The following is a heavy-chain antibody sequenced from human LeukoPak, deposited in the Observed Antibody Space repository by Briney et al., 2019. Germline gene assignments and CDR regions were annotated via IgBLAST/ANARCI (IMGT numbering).Heavy chain of an antibody. Sequence: GASVKVSCKASGYTFTSYGISWVRQAPGQGLEWMGWISAYNGNTNYAQKLQGRVTMTTDTSTSTDYMELRSLRSDDTAVYYCARTDPSGYYLLLFDYWGQGTLVTVSS. D-gene: IGHD3-22*01. V-gene: IGHV1-18*01. J-gene: IGHJ4*02. CDR3: ARTDPSGYYLLLFDY. CDR2: ISAYNGNT. CDR1: GYTFTSYG.